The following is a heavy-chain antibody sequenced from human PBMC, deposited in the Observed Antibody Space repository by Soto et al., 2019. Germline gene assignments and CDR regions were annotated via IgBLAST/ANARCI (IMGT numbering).Heavy chain of an antibody. CDR2: IYYSGST. V-gene: IGHV4-59*08. CDR3: VTYYGSGSVAFDI. D-gene: IGHD3-10*01. CDR1: GGSISSYY. J-gene: IGHJ3*02. Sequence: QVQLQESGPGLVKPSETLSLTCTVSGGSISSYYWSWIRQPPGKGLEWIGYIYYSGSTNYNPSLKSRVTISVDTSKNQFSLKLSSVTAADTAVYYCVTYYGSGSVAFDIWGQGTMVTVSS.